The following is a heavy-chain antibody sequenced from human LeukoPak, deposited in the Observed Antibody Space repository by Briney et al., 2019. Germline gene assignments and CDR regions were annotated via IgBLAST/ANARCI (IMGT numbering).Heavy chain of an antibody. CDR1: GFTFSSYS. D-gene: IGHD5-18*01. Sequence: PGGSLRLSCAASGFTFSSYSMNWVRQAPGKGLEWVSGISWNSGSIGYADSVKGRFTISRDNAKNSLYLQMNSLRAEDTALYYCAKTGHADTAMVAFDYWGQGTLVTVSS. CDR3: AKTGHADTAMVAFDY. V-gene: IGHV3-9*01. J-gene: IGHJ4*02. CDR2: ISWNSGSI.